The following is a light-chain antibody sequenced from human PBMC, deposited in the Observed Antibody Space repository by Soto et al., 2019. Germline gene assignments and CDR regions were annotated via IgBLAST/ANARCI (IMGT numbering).Light chain of an antibody. CDR1: QSVSSSY. CDR3: HQYGSSPWT. Sequence: EIVWTQSAGTLSVSPGERATLSCRASQSVSSSYLAWYQQKPGQAPRLLIYGASARATGIPDRFSGGGSGTDFTLTISRLEPEDFAVYYCHQYGSSPWTFGQGTKVDIK. J-gene: IGKJ1*01. CDR2: GAS. V-gene: IGKV3-20*01.